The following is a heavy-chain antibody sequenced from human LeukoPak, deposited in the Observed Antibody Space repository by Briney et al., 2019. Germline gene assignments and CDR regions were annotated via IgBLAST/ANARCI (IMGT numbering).Heavy chain of an antibody. J-gene: IGHJ5*02. CDR2: IYHSGSA. Sequence: SETLSLTCGVSGYSISSGYQCAWVRQSPGKGLEWIGSIYHSGSAHYNPSLKRRVTISVETSKNQFSLNMYSVTAADTAVYYCARDPRWLTPDCTSTSCYETYFDPWGQGTLVTVSS. CDR1: GYSISSGYQ. V-gene: IGHV4-38-2*02. CDR3: ARDPRWLTPDCTSTSCYETYFDP. D-gene: IGHD2-2*01.